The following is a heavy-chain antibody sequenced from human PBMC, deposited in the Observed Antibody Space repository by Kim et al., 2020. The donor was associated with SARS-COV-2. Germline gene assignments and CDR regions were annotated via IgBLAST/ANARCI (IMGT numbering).Heavy chain of an antibody. V-gene: IGHV3-64D*09. CDR2: ISSNGGRT. J-gene: IGHJ4*02. D-gene: IGHD3-9*01. CDR3: VRAHIFTGYLQYYFDY. CDR1: GFTFSTYA. Sequence: GGSLRLSCSASGFTFSTYAMHWVRQAPGKGLEYVSAISSNGGRTSYADSLKGRFTISRDNSKNTLYLQMSSLRAEDTAVYYCVRAHIFTGYLQYYFDYWGQGTLVTVSS.